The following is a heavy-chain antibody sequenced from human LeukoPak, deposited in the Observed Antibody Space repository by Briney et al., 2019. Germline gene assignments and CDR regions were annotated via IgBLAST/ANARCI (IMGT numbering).Heavy chain of an antibody. J-gene: IGHJ6*03. D-gene: IGHD1-7*01. Sequence: ASVKVSCKASGYTFTSYGISWVRQAPGQGLERMGWISAYNGNTNYAQKLQGRVTMTTDTSTSTAYMELRSLRSDDTAVYYCARRELYYYYMDVWGKGTTVTVSS. CDR1: GYTFTSYG. V-gene: IGHV1-18*01. CDR3: ARRELYYYYMDV. CDR2: ISAYNGNT.